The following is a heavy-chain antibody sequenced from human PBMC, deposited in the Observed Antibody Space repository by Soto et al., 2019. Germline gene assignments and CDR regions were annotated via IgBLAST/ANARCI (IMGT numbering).Heavy chain of an antibody. J-gene: IGHJ6*02. Sequence: GGSLRLSCEASGFTFSSHAMSWVRQAPGKGLEWVSAISRSSSYIYDADSVRGRFTISRDNAKNSLYLQMNSLRAEDTAVYYCARDPAYDSSGYYNYYYYYGMDVWGQGTTVTVSS. CDR2: ISRSSSYI. CDR1: GFTFSSHA. V-gene: IGHV3-21*01. CDR3: ARDPAYDSSGYYNYYYYYGMDV. D-gene: IGHD3-22*01.